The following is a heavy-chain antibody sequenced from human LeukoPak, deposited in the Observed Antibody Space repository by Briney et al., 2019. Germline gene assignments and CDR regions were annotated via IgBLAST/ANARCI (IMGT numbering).Heavy chain of an antibody. V-gene: IGHV4-59*08. CDR1: GGSVRSYF. CDR3: ARHPGGNAAHRFDY. Sequence: SETQSLTCTVSGGSVRSYFWSWIRQPPGKGLEWIGYVHDDGSTYYNPSLRSRVTISIDTSKNQFSLKLRSVTAADMAVYYCARHPGGNAAHRFDYWGQGTLVAVSS. D-gene: IGHD4-23*01. CDR2: VHDDGST. J-gene: IGHJ4*02.